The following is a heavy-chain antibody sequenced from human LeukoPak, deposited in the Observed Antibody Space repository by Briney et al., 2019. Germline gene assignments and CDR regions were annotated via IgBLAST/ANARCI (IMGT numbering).Heavy chain of an antibody. D-gene: IGHD3-10*01. Sequence: SETLSLTCSVSGGSIISSNYYWGWIRQPPGKGLEWIGYIYYSGSTNYNPSLKSRVTISVDTSKNQFSLKLSSVTAADTAVYYCARETPTMVRGVKEAFDIWGQGTMVTVSS. CDR2: IYYSGST. V-gene: IGHV4-61*01. J-gene: IGHJ3*02. CDR1: GGSIISSNYY. CDR3: ARETPTMVRGVKEAFDI.